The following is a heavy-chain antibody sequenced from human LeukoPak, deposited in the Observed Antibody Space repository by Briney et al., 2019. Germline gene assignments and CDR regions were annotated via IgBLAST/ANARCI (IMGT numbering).Heavy chain of an antibody. Sequence: GASVKVSCKTSGYTFSDYYIHWVRQTPGQGLEWMGWINPKNSGTKYAQKFQGWITMTTDTSTSTAYMELTSLRSNDTAVYYCAREGITMVRGVIIMRAFDIWGQGTMVTVSS. V-gene: IGHV1-2*04. CDR2: INPKNSGT. CDR3: AREGITMVRGVIIMRAFDI. D-gene: IGHD3-10*01. CDR1: GYTFSDYY. J-gene: IGHJ3*02.